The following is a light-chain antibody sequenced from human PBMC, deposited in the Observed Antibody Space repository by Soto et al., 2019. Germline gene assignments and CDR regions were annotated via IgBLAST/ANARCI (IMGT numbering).Light chain of an antibody. Sequence: DIVMTQSPDSLAVSRGERATINCKSSQSVLYSSNDKNYLAWYQQKPGQPPKLLIYWASTRESGVPDRFSGSGSGTDFTLTISSLQAEDVAVYYCQQYYSTPLLTFGGGTKVEIK. CDR3: QQYYSTPLLT. V-gene: IGKV4-1*01. J-gene: IGKJ4*01. CDR2: WAS. CDR1: QSVLYSSNDKNY.